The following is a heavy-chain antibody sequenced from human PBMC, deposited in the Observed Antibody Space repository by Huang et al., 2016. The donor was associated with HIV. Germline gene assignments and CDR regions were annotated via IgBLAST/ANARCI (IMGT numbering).Heavy chain of an antibody. CDR2: VYYYGNT. J-gene: IGHJ4*02. D-gene: IGHD1-1*01. CDR3: ARGRPYNCFDY. V-gene: IGHV4-61*01. Sequence: QVQLQESGPGLVKPSETLSLTCTVSGGSLSSGPYYWSWIRQPPGKGLEWIGHVYYYGNTNYKPSLKSRVTIALDMSKNQFSLKLSSVTAADTAVYFCARGRPYNCFDYWGQGALVTVSS. CDR1: GGSLSSGPYY.